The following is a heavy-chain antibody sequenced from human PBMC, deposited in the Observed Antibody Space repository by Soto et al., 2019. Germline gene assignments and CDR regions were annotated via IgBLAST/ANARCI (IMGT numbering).Heavy chain of an antibody. J-gene: IGHJ4*02. CDR3: ASYSTDWSYFDS. CDR1: GGSVVTSTYF. CDR2: VSYSGRT. D-gene: IGHD3-9*01. Sequence: SETLSLTCTVSGGSVVTSTYFWGWIRQPPGKGLEWIGSVSYSGRTYNSPSLKSRVTMSVDTSKNLFSLGLRSVTAADTAVYYCASYSTDWSYFDSWGQGTPVTVSS. V-gene: IGHV4-39*02.